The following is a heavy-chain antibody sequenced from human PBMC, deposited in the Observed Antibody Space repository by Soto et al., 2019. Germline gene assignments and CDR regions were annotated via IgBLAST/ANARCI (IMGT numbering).Heavy chain of an antibody. V-gene: IGHV1-18*04. CDR2: ISAYNGNT. CDR3: ARGTLTRYYDFWSGPDDY. CDR1: GYTFTSYG. Sequence: QVPLVQSGAEVKKPGASVKVSCKASGYTFTSYGISWVRQAPGQGLEWMGWISAYNGNTNYAQKLQGRVTMTTDTSTSTAYMELRSLRSDDTAVYYCARGTLTRYYDFWSGPDDYWGQGTLVTVSS. J-gene: IGHJ4*02. D-gene: IGHD3-3*01.